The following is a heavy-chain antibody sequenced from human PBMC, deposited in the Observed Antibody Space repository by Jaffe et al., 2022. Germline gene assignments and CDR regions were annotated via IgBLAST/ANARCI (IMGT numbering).Heavy chain of an antibody. V-gene: IGHV1-46*01. CDR2: INPSGGST. J-gene: IGHJ4*02. CDR3: ARDFQTLTELAVAGIVGY. CDR1: GYTFTSYY. Sequence: QVQLVQSGAEVKKPGASVKVSCKASGYTFTSYYMHWVRQAPGQGLEWMGIINPSGGSTSYAQKFQGRVTMTRDTSTSTVYMELSSLRSEDTAVYYCARDFQTLTELAVAGIVGYWGQGTLVTVSS. D-gene: IGHD6-19*01.